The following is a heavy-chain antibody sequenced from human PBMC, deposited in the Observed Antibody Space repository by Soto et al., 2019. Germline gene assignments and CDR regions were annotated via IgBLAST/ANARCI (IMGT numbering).Heavy chain of an antibody. CDR2: IYYSGST. J-gene: IGHJ1*01. CDR3: ARSYGSGSYRTKNAEYFQH. D-gene: IGHD3-10*01. V-gene: IGHV4-39*01. CDR1: GGSISSSSYY. Sequence: SETLSLTCTVSGGSISSSSYYWGWIRQPPGKGLEWIGSIYYSGSTYYNPSLKSRVTISVDTSKNQFSLKLSSVTAADTAVYYCARSYGSGSYRTKNAEYFQHWGQGTLVTVSS.